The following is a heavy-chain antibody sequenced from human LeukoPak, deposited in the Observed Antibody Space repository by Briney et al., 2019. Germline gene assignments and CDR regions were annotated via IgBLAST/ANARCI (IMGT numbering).Heavy chain of an antibody. CDR1: GGSFSGYY. V-gene: IGHV4-59*01. D-gene: IGHD3-10*01. CDR3: ARDVDGSGIDY. CDR2: IYYSGST. Sequence: SETLSLTCAVYGGSFSGYYWSWIRQPPGKGLEWIGYIYYSGSTNYNPSLKSRVTISVDTSKNQFSLKLSSVTAADTAVYYCARDVDGSGIDYWGQGTLVTVSS. J-gene: IGHJ4*02.